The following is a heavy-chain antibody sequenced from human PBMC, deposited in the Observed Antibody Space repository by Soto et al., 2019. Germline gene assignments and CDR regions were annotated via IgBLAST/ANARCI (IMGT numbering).Heavy chain of an antibody. CDR1: GGSFSGYY. Sequence: SETLSLTCAVYGGSFSGYYWSWIRQPPGKGLEWIGEINHSGSTNYNPSLKSRVTISVDTSKNQFSLKLSSVTAADTAVYYCARGGFGAMYYYYYYGMDVWGQGTTGTVS. V-gene: IGHV4-34*01. CDR3: ARGGFGAMYYYYYYGMDV. CDR2: INHSGST. J-gene: IGHJ6*02. D-gene: IGHD3-3*01.